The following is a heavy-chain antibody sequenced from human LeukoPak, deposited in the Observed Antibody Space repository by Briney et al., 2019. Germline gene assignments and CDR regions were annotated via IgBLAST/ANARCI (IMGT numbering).Heavy chain of an antibody. Sequence: GGSLRLSCAASGFTFSSYSMNWVRQAPGKGLEWVSSISSSSSYIYYADSVKGRFTISRDNAKNSLYLQMNSLRAEDTAVYYCARGRPAAGTFDYWGQGTLVTVSS. CDR1: GFTFSSYS. J-gene: IGHJ4*02. V-gene: IGHV3-21*01. CDR3: ARGRPAAGTFDY. CDR2: ISSSSSYI. D-gene: IGHD6-13*01.